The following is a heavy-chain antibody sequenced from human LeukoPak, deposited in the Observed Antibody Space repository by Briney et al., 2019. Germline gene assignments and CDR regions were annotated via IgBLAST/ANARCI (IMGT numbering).Heavy chain of an antibody. J-gene: IGHJ3*02. V-gene: IGHV1-69*05. CDR1: GGTFSSYA. CDR2: IIPIFGTA. CDR3: ATDHPSRGYAFDI. D-gene: IGHD3-10*01. Sequence: SVKVSCKASGGTFSSYAISWVRQAPGQGLEWMGGIIPIFGTANYAQKFQGRVTITTDESTSTAYMELSSLRSEDTAVYYCATDHPSRGYAFDIWGQGTMVTVSS.